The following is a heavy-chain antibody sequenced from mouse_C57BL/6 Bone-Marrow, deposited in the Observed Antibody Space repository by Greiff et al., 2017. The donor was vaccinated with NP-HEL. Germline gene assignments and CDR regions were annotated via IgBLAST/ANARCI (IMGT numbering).Heavy chain of an antibody. CDR3: ARNPIYYDYDIGY. CDR1: GFSLTSYA. CDR2: IWTGGGT. D-gene: IGHD2-4*01. V-gene: IGHV2-9-1*01. J-gene: IGHJ2*01. Sequence: VKLVESGPGLVAPSQSLSITCTVSGFSLTSYAISWVRQPPGKGLEWLGVIWTGGGTNYNSAPKSRLSISKDNSKSQVFLKMNSLQTDDTARYYCARNPIYYDYDIGYWGQGTTLTVSS.